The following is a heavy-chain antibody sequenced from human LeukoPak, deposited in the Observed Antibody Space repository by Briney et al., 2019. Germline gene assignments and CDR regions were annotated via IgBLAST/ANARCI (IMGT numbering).Heavy chain of an antibody. CDR2: INWNGDTT. Sequence: GGSLRLSCAVSGFIFDDYALSWVRQAPGKGLEWVSGINWNGDTTNYVDSVKGRFTISRDNSKNSLYLQMNSLRAEDTAFYYCARGGYPYPVDYWGQGILVTVSS. D-gene: IGHD2-2*01. J-gene: IGHJ4*02. V-gene: IGHV3-20*04. CDR3: ARGGYPYPVDY. CDR1: GFIFDDYA.